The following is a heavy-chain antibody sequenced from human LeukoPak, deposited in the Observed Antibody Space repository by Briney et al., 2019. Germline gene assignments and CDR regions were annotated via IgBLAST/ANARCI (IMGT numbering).Heavy chain of an antibody. D-gene: IGHD4-17*01. Sequence: GASVKVSCKASGYTFTSYGIGWVRQAPGQGLEWMGWISAYNCNTNYAQKLQGRVTMTTDTSTSTAYMELRSLRSDDTAVYSCARDPTTVTVGYFDYWGQGTLVPVSS. CDR1: GYTFTSYG. V-gene: IGHV1-18*01. CDR2: ISAYNCNT. CDR3: ARDPTTVTVGYFDY. J-gene: IGHJ4*02.